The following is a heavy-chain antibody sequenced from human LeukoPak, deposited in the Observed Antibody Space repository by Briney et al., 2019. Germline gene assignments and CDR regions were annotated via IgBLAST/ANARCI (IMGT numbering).Heavy chain of an antibody. CDR3: ARDYGSGSLDY. Sequence: GGSLRLSCAASGFTFSSYDMHWARKATGKGLEWVSAIGTAGDTYYPGSVKGRFTISRENAKNSLYLQMNSLRAGGTAVYYCARDYGSGSLDYWGQGTLVTVSS. V-gene: IGHV3-13*01. D-gene: IGHD3-10*01. J-gene: IGHJ4*02. CDR1: GFTFSSYD. CDR2: IGTAGDT.